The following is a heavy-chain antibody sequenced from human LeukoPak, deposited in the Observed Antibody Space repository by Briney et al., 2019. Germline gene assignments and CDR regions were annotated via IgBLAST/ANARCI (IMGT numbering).Heavy chain of an antibody. CDR3: AKDIHSLTNFFDY. J-gene: IGHJ4*02. CDR2: INPKSGDT. CDR1: GYTFTAYY. D-gene: IGHD2-15*01. V-gene: IGHV1-2*02. Sequence: ASVTVSCKASGYTFTAYYMHWVRQAPGQGLEWMGWINPKSGDTSYAQKFQGRVTMTRDTSISTAYMELSRLGSDDTAVYYCAKDIHSLTNFFDYWGQGTLVTVSS.